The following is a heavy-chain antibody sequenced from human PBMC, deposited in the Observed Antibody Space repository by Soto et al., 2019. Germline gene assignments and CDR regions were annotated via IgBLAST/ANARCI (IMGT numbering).Heavy chain of an antibody. V-gene: IGHV4-30-2*01. Sequence: TLSLTFPVSGAPVNSAGYSWSWIRQPPGKGLEWIGYIYHSVSTYYNPSLKSRVTISLDRSNNHSSLKLSSVTAADTAVYYCARVPIYYDSSGYYHYGTFDIWGQGTTVTVS. D-gene: IGHD3-22*01. CDR2: IYHSVST. CDR1: GAPVNSAGYS. J-gene: IGHJ3*02. CDR3: ARVPIYYDSSGYYHYGTFDI.